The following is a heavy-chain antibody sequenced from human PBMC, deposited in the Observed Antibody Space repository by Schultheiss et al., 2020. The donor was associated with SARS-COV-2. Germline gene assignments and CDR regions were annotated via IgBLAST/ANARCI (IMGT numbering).Heavy chain of an antibody. J-gene: IGHJ6*02. CDR2: IRYDGSNK. CDR1: GFTFSSYG. CDR3: AKDLKFWSGYYTGGMDV. V-gene: IGHV3-30*02. D-gene: IGHD3-3*01. Sequence: GGSLRLSCAASGFTFSSYGMHWVRQAPGKGLEWVAFIRYDGSNKYYADSVKGRFTISRDNSKNTLYLQMNSLRAEDTAVYYCAKDLKFWSGYYTGGMDVWGQGTTVTVSS.